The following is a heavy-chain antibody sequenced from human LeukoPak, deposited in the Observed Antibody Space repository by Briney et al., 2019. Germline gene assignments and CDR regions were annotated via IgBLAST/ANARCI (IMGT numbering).Heavy chain of an antibody. CDR2: ISSSSSTI. J-gene: IGHJ3*02. D-gene: IGHD3-9*01. Sequence: GGTLRLSCAASGFTFSSYSMNWVRQAPGKGLEWVSYISSSSSTIYYADSVKGRFTISRDNAKNSLYLQMNSLRAEDTAVYYCARAGLTGYSAFDIWGQGTMVTVSS. CDR1: GFTFSSYS. V-gene: IGHV3-48*01. CDR3: ARAGLTGYSAFDI.